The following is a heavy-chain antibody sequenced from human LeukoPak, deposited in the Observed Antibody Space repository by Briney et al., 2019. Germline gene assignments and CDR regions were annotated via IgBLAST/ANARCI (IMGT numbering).Heavy chain of an antibody. CDR2: ISGSGGST. Sequence: GGSLRLSCAASGFTFSSYAMSWVRQAPGKGLEWVSAISGSGGSTYYADSVKGRFTISRDNSKNTLYLQMNSLRAEDTAVYYCAKDRRGYCSTSCYVDWFDPWGQGTLVTVSS. CDR1: GFTFSSYA. J-gene: IGHJ5*02. V-gene: IGHV3-23*01. D-gene: IGHD2-2*01. CDR3: AKDRRGYCSTSCYVDWFDP.